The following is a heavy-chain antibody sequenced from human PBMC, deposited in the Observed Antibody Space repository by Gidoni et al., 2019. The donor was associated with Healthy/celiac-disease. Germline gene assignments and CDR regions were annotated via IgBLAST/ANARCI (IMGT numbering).Heavy chain of an antibody. D-gene: IGHD1-20*01. CDR2: IPIFGTA. CDR3: ARGVNWNDLENWFDP. V-gene: IGHV1-69*01. Sequence: IPIFGTANYAQKFQGRVTITADESTSTAYMELSSLRSEDTAVYYCARGVNWNDLENWFDPWGQGTLVTVSS. J-gene: IGHJ5*02.